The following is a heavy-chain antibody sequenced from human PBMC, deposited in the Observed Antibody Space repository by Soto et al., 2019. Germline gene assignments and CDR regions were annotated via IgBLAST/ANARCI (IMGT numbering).Heavy chain of an antibody. D-gene: IGHD2-15*01. CDR1: GFTFSSYS. V-gene: IGHV3-48*02. CDR3: ARDAPRCSGCSCFDF. J-gene: IGHJ4*02. Sequence: EVQLVESGGGLVQPGGSLRLSCAASGFTFSSYSMNWVRQAPGKGLEWVSYINSGSSTIYYADSVKGRFTISRDNAKNSLYLQMNSLRDEDTAVYYCARDAPRCSGCSCFDFCGQGTLVTVAS. CDR2: INSGSSTI.